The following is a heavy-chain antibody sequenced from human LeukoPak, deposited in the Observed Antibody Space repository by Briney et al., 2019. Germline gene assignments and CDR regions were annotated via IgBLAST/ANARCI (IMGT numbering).Heavy chain of an antibody. CDR2: IYYSGST. CDR3: ARQNLDCSGGSCYGKYYFDY. D-gene: IGHD2-15*01. CDR1: GGSISSYY. J-gene: IGHJ4*02. V-gene: IGHV4-59*08. Sequence: SETLSLTCTVSGGSISSYYWSWIRQPPGKGLEWIGYIYYSGSTNYNPSLKSRVTIPVDTSKNQFSLKLSSVTAADTAVYYCARQNLDCSGGSCYGKYYFDYWGQGTLVTVSS.